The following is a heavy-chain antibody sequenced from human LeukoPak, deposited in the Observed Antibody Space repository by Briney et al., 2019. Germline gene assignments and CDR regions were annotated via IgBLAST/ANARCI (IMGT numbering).Heavy chain of an antibody. CDR2: IYYSGST. J-gene: IGHJ5*02. V-gene: IGHV4-59*01. CDR1: GGSISSYY. CDR3: AEDTSPRIFRFDP. Sequence: PAETLSLTCTVSGGSISSYYWSWIRQPPGKGLDWIGYIYYSGSTNYNPSLKSRVTISVDTSKNQFSLKLSSVTAADTAACYYAEDTSPRIFRFDPWGQGTLVTVSS. D-gene: IGHD2-15*01.